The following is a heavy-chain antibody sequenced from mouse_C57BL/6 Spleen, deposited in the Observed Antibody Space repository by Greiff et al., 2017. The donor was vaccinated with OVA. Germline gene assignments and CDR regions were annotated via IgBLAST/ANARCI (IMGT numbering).Heavy chain of an antibody. CDR2: IDPSDSYT. D-gene: IGHD2-4*01. J-gene: IGHJ3*01. CDR1: GYTFTSYW. Sequence: VQLQQPGAELVMPGASVKLSCKASGYTFTSYWMHWVKQRPGQGLEWIGEIDPSDSYTNYNQKFKGKSTLTVDKSSSTAYMQLSSLTSEDSAVYYCARAFYDCDGFAYWGQGTLVTVSA. V-gene: IGHV1-69*01. CDR3: ARAFYDCDGFAY.